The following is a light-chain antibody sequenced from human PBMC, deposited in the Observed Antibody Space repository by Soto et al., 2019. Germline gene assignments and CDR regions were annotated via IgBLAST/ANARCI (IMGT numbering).Light chain of an antibody. CDR3: QDTALLLRP. Sequence: IQMTQAPSSLCASVGARVTISFRASQVIGNDLAWYQQKPGKAPRLLIFAASNLQSGVPSRFSGSGAGTYLTLTITSLQAEDVLTYYSQDTALLLRPFGEGTRLEI. CDR1: QVIGND. CDR2: AAS. J-gene: IGKJ5*01. V-gene: IGKV1-6*01.